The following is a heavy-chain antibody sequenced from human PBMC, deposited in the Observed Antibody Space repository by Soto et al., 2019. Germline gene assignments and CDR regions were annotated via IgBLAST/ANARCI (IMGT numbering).Heavy chain of an antibody. CDR1: GFTFSSYG. CDR3: AKALVVAAIYPFGAFDI. Sequence: GGSLRLSCAASGFTFSSYGMHWVRQAPGKGLEWVAVISYDGSNKYYADSVKGRFTISRDNSKNTLYLQMNSLRAEDTAVYYCAKALVVAAIYPFGAFDIWGQGTMVTVSS. CDR2: ISYDGSNK. J-gene: IGHJ3*02. V-gene: IGHV3-30*18. D-gene: IGHD2-15*01.